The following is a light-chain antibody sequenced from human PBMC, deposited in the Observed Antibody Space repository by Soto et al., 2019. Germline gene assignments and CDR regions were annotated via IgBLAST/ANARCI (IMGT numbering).Light chain of an antibody. CDR2: GAS. CDR1: QSVTSNY. J-gene: IGKJ1*01. V-gene: IGKV3-20*01. Sequence: EIVLTQSPGTLSLSPGERATLCCGASQSVTSNYLAWYQQKPGQAPRLLIFGASIRVTGIPDRFIGSGSGTDFTLTISRLEPEDFAVYYCQHYVTSLTTFGQGTKVEVK. CDR3: QHYVTSLTT.